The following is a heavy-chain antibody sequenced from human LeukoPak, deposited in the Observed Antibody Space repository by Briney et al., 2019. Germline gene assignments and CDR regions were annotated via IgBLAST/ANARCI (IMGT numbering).Heavy chain of an antibody. CDR3: AKGRVGANGYYYYGMDV. Sequence: GGSLRLSCAATGFTFSSFSMHWVRQAPGKGLEWVAVTSYDGSNKYYPDSVKGRFTISRDNSKNTLYLQMNSLRTEDTAVYYCAKGRVGANGYYYYGMDVWGQGTTVTVSS. CDR2: TSYDGSNK. J-gene: IGHJ6*02. D-gene: IGHD1-26*01. V-gene: IGHV3-30*18. CDR1: GFTFSSFS.